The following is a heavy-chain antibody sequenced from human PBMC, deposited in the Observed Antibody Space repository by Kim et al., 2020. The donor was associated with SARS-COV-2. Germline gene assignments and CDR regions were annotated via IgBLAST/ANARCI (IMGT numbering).Heavy chain of an antibody. J-gene: IGHJ4*02. D-gene: IGHD3-22*01. Sequence: SETLSLTCAVYGGSFSGYYWSWIRQPPGKGLEWIGEINHSGSTNYNPSLKSRVTISVDTSKNRFSLKLSSVTAADTAVYYCARGRRYYYDSSGYPGPYDYWGQGTLVTVSS. CDR1: GGSFSGYY. V-gene: IGHV4-34*01. CDR3: ARGRRYYYDSSGYPGPYDY. CDR2: INHSGST.